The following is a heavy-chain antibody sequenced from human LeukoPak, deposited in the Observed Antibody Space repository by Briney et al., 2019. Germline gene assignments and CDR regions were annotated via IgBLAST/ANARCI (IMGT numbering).Heavy chain of an antibody. V-gene: IGHV1-69*05. CDR3: ATLRRTVGATRGYFQH. D-gene: IGHD1-26*01. CDR1: GGTFSSYA. Sequence: SVKVSCKASGGTFSSYAITWVRQAPGQGLEWMGGIIPIFGTANYAQKFQGRVTITTDESTSTAYMELSSLRSEDTAVYYCATLRRTVGATRGYFQHWGQGTLVTVSS. CDR2: IIPIFGTA. J-gene: IGHJ1*01.